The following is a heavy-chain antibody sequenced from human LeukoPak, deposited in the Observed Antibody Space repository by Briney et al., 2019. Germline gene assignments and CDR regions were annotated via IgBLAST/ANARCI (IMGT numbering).Heavy chain of an antibody. CDR3: VPFYYDSSGHIPQDY. J-gene: IGHJ4*02. Sequence: GGSLRLSCAASGFTFSNAWMSWVRQAPGKGLEWVSYISSSGSTIYYADSVKGRFTISRDNAKNSLYLQMNSLRAEDTAVYYCVPFYYDSSGHIPQDYWGQGTLVTVSS. D-gene: IGHD3-22*01. CDR1: GFTFSNAW. V-gene: IGHV3-11*01. CDR2: ISSSGSTI.